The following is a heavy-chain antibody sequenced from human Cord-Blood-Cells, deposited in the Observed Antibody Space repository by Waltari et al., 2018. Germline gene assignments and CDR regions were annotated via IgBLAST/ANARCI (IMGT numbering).Heavy chain of an antibody. Sequence: EVQLVASGGGLVKPGGPLRLTCAAPGFTFSNAWMSWVRQAPRKGLEWVGGIKSKTDGGPTDYAAPVKGRFTISRDDSKNALYLQMNSLKTEDTAVYYCTTAGRHQLVLLGWFDPWGQGTLVTVSS. CDR2: IKSKTDGGPT. CDR3: TTAGRHQLVLLGWFDP. V-gene: IGHV3-15*01. D-gene: IGHD6-13*01. CDR1: GFTFSNAW. J-gene: IGHJ5*02.